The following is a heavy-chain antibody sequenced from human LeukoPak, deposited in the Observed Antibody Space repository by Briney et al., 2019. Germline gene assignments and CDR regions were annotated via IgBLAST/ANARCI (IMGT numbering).Heavy chain of an antibody. J-gene: IGHJ1*01. CDR3: ARLTRVGYNSYVY. CDR2: FKNDGSSA. D-gene: IGHD5-24*01. V-gene: IGHV3-74*01. Sequence: GGSLRLSCAVSGFTSSDYWMHWVRQAPGKGLVWVSRFKNDGSSATYADSVKGRFTISRDEAKKTLYLQMNSLRVEDTAVYYCARLTRVGYNSYVYWGQGTLVTVSS. CDR1: GFTSSDYW.